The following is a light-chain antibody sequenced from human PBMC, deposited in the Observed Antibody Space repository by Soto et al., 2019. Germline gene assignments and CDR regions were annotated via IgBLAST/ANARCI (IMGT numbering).Light chain of an antibody. CDR3: QQKNNGPLP. J-gene: IGKJ4*01. CDR2: GAS. V-gene: IGKV3-15*01. CDR1: QSLSSN. Sequence: EIVMTQSPASLSVSPGERATLSCRASQSLSSNLAWYQQKPGQAPRLLIYGASTRATGIPARFSGSGSGTDFTLTISGLQSEDFAFYYCQQKNNGPLPFGGGTKVNIK.